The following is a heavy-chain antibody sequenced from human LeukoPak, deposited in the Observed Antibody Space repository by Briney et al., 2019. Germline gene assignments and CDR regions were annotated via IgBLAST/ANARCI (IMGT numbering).Heavy chain of an antibody. CDR2: ISAYNGNT. J-gene: IGHJ4*02. CDR1: GYTFTSYG. CDR3: ARDRIQESYYYESSGSRPFDY. D-gene: IGHD3-22*01. V-gene: IGHV1-18*01. Sequence: ASVKVSCKASGYTFTSYGISWVRQAPGQGLEWMGWISAYNGNTNYAQKLQGRVTMTTDTSTSTAYMVLMSLRPDDTAVYYCARDRIQESYYYESSGSRPFDYWGQGTLVTVSS.